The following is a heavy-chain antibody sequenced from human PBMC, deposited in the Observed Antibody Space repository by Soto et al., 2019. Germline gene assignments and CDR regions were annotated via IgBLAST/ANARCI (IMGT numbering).Heavy chain of an antibody. CDR2: IYYSGST. V-gene: IGHV4-39*01. D-gene: IGHD3-22*01. CDR3: ARSITMIVGWGAFDI. CDR1: CGSISSSSYY. J-gene: IGHJ3*02. Sequence: QLQLQESGPGLVKPSETLSLTCTVSCGSISSSSYYWGWIRQPPGKGLEWIGSIYYSGSTYYNPSLKSRVTISVDTSKNQFSLKLSSVTAADTAVYYCARSITMIVGWGAFDIWGQGTMVTVSS.